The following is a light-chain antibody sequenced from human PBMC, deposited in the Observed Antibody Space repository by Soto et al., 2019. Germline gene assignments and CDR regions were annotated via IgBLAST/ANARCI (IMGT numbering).Light chain of an antibody. CDR1: QSVLYSSNNKNY. J-gene: IGKJ2*01. CDR3: QQGHNWPLT. CDR2: WAS. Sequence: DIVMTQSPDSLAVSLGERATINCKSSQSVLYSSNNKNYLAWYQQKPGQPPKLLIYWASTRESGVPGRFSGSGSGTDFTLTISSLQAEDVAVYYCQQGHNWPLTFGQGTRLEI. V-gene: IGKV4-1*01.